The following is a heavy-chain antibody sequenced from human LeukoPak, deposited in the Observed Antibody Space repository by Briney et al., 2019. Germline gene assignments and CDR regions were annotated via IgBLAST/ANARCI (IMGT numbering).Heavy chain of an antibody. V-gene: IGHV3-23*01. J-gene: IGHJ6*03. CDR1: GFTFSSYA. Sequence: PGGSLRLSCAASGFTFSSYAMSWVRQAPGKGLEWVSAISGSGGSTYYADSVKGRFTISRDNAKNSLYLQMNSLRAEDTAVYYCARELYYYYYMDVWGKGTTVTISS. CDR2: ISGSGGST. CDR3: ARELYYYYYMDV.